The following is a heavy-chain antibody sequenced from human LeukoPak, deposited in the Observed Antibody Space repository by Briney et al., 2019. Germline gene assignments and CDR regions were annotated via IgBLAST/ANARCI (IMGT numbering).Heavy chain of an antibody. J-gene: IGHJ4*02. D-gene: IGHD2-15*01. CDR2: INPNSGGT. CDR3: ATDTCSGGSCYAVDY. V-gene: IGHV1-2*02. Sequence: ASVKVSCKASGYTLTGYYMHWVRQAPGQGLEWMGWINPNSGGTNYAQKFQGRVTMTRDTSISTAYMELSRLRSDDTAVYYCATDTCSGGSCYAVDYWGQGTLVTVSS. CDR1: GYTLTGYY.